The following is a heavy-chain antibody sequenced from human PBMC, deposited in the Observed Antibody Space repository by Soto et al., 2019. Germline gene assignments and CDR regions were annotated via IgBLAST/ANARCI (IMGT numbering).Heavy chain of an antibody. D-gene: IGHD6-6*01. CDR3: ARAFQSIPAAVNFRDGVDR. CDR1: GFAFDEYA. J-gene: IGHJ6*02. Sequence: EVQLAESGGGLAEPGRSLRLSCVASGFAFDEYAVTWVRQAPGKGLEWVAFIRSKSYGGTTEYAASVEGRFTNSRDDSNSIAYLPLDRLKVEDTAVYFCARAFQSIPAAVNFRDGVDRWGPGTRVAVSS. V-gene: IGHV3-49*04. CDR2: IRSKSYGGTT.